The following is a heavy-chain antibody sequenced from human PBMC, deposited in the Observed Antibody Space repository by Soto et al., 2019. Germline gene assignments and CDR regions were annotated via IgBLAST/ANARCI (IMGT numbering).Heavy chain of an antibody. D-gene: IGHD6-19*01. Sequence: QVPLVQYGAEVKKPGASVKVSCEAPGYTFIDYYMHWVRQAPGQGFEWMGRISPKSGGTNYAQKFQGRVTMTWDKSLNTAYMELSSLMSEDTAVYYCARPPGYISDWYYFDLWGQGTLVTVSS. CDR3: ARPPGYISDWYYFDL. V-gene: IGHV1-2*02. J-gene: IGHJ4*02. CDR1: GYTFIDYY. CDR2: ISPKSGGT.